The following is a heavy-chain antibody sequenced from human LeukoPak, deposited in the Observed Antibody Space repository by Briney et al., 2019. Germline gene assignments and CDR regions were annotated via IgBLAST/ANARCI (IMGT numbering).Heavy chain of an antibody. J-gene: IGHJ4*02. D-gene: IGHD3-22*01. CDR3: ARDRDRSGPDLFDY. CDR2: INPSGGAT. V-gene: IGHV1-46*01. CDR1: GYTFTSYY. Sequence: ASVKVSCKASGYTFTSYYVHWVRQAPGQGPEWMGIINPSGGATRYAQKFQGRVTMTRDMSTSTVYMDLSSLRSDDTALYYCARDRDRSGPDLFDYWGQGTLVTVSS.